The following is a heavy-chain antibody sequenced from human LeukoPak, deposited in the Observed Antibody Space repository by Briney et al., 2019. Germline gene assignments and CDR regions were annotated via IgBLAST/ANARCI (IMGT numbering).Heavy chain of an antibody. CDR1: GFTFSNFV. CDR3: APGLDSSGLNDAFDI. CDR2: ISSSSSYI. D-gene: IGHD3-22*01. V-gene: IGHV3-21*01. Sequence: GSLRLSCAVSGFTFSNFVMNWVRQAPGKGLEWVSSISSSSSYIYYADSVKGRFTISRDNAKNSLYLQMNSLRAEDTAVYYCAPGLDSSGLNDAFDIWGQGTMVTVSS. J-gene: IGHJ3*02.